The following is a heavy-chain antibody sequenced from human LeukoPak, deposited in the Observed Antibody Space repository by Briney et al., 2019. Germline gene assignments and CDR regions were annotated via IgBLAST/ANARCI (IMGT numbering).Heavy chain of an antibody. Sequence: GGSLRLSCAASGFTLSTYAMSWVRQAPGKGLEWVSAIGGGGDSTYYAVSVKGRFTISRDNSKNTLYLQMNSLRAEDTAVYYCAKTDSTSYSPSDYWGQGTLVTVSS. V-gene: IGHV3-23*01. CDR2: IGGGGDST. CDR3: AKTDSTSYSPSDY. CDR1: GFTLSTYA. D-gene: IGHD6-6*01. J-gene: IGHJ4*02.